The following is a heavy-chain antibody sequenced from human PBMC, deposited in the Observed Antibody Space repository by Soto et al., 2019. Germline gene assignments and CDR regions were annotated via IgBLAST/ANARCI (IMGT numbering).Heavy chain of an antibody. D-gene: IGHD3-22*01. J-gene: IGHJ6*02. Sequence: QVQLVQSGAEVKKPGASVKVSCTASGYTFTTYCMHWVRQAPGQRLEWMGWINAGNANTKYSQKFQGRVTITRDTSANTAYMELSSLRSEDTAVYYCARGLNASYYGMDVWGQGTTVTVSS. V-gene: IGHV1-3*01. CDR1: GYTFTTYC. CDR3: ARGLNASYYGMDV. CDR2: INAGNANT.